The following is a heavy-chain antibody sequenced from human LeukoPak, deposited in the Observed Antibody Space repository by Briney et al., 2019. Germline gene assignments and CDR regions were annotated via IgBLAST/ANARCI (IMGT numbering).Heavy chain of an antibody. CDR2: IYSGDNT. CDR3: AKIPYNYDSSGRYYSDY. D-gene: IGHD3-22*01. J-gene: IGHJ4*02. Sequence: GGSLRLSCAASGFTVSNNYMSWVRQAPGKGLEWVSVIYSGDNTYYVESVKGRFTISRDNSKNTLYLQMNNLRAEDTAVYYCAKIPYNYDSSGRYYSDYWGQGTLVTVSS. CDR1: GFTVSNNY. V-gene: IGHV3-53*01.